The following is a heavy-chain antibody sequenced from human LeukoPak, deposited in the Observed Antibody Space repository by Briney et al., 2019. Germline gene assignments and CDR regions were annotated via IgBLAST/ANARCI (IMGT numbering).Heavy chain of an antibody. Sequence: ASVKVSCKVSGYTLTELSMHWVRQARGKGLEWMGGFDPEDGETIYAQKFQGRVTMTEDTSTDTAYMELSSLRSEDTAVYYCATIRGTKYSGSYLDPYYYYMDVWGKGTTVTISS. CDR1: GYTLTELS. J-gene: IGHJ6*03. CDR3: ATIRGTKYSGSYLDPYYYYMDV. D-gene: IGHD1-26*01. V-gene: IGHV1-24*01. CDR2: FDPEDGET.